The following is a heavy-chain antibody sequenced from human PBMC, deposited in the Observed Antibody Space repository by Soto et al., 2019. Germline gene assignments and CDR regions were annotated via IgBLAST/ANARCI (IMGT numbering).Heavy chain of an antibody. D-gene: IGHD2-21*02. CDR3: ARECCGGDFNFDY. CDR1: GGTFSSYA. Sequence: SVKVSCKASGGTFSSYAISWVRQAPGQGLEWMGGIIPIFGTANYAQKFQGRVTITADESTSTAYMELSNLRSEDTAVYYCARECCGGDFNFDYWGQGTLVTVSS. J-gene: IGHJ4*02. V-gene: IGHV1-69*13. CDR2: IIPIFGTA.